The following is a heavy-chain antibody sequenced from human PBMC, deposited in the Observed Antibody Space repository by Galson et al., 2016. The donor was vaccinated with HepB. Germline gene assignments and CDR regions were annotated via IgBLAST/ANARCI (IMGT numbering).Heavy chain of an antibody. D-gene: IGHD3-9*01. CDR1: GFVFSNFG. Sequence: SLRLSCAASGFVFSNFGLSWVRQAPGKGLEWVASISTRRTTYYSASVPGRFTISRDNSNPTLYLQINGLSAEDTAVYYCAKERLVRRIFDPWGQGTLLTVSS. CDR2: ISTRRTT. V-gene: IGHV3-23*01. J-gene: IGHJ5*02. CDR3: AKERLVRRIFDP.